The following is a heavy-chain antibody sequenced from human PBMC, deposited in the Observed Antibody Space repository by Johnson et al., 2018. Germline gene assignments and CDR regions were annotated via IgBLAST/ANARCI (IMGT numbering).Heavy chain of an antibody. V-gene: IGHV4-59*01. J-gene: IGHJ6*03. CDR3: ARAGLEWLYINYYYYYMDV. CDR2: IYYSGST. Sequence: QVQLQESGPGLVKPSETLSLTCTVSGGSISSYYWSWIRQPPGKGLEWIGYIYYSGSTNYNPSLKSRVTISVDTSKNQFSLKLSSVTAADTAVYYCARAGLEWLYINYYYYYMDVWGKGTTVTVSS. D-gene: IGHD3-3*01. CDR1: GGSISSYY.